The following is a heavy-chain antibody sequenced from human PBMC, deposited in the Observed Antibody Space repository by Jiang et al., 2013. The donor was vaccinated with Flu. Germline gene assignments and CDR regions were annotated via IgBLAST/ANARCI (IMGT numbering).Heavy chain of an antibody. CDR1: GYTFTSYD. J-gene: IGHJ6*02. CDR3: AREGYGEAYYYYGMDV. CDR2: MNPNSGNT. D-gene: IGHD2-21*01. V-gene: IGHV1-8*01. Sequence: VSCKASGYTFTSYDINWVRQATGQGLEWMGWMNPNSGNTGYAQKFQGRVTMTRNTSISTAYMELSSLRSEDTAVYYCAREGYGEAYYYYGMDVWGQGTTVTVSS.